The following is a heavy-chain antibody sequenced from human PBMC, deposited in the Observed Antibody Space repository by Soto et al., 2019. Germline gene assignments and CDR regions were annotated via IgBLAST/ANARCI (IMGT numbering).Heavy chain of an antibody. Sequence: PGGSLRISCAASGFTFSYYGMHWVRQAPGKGLEWVAFISYDGINQYYADSVKGRFTVSRDSSKNTLYLQMSSLITEDTAVYYCAKVGLMGDFRNSFFDSWGQGALVTVSS. J-gene: IGHJ4*02. CDR2: ISYDGINQ. D-gene: IGHD2-8*01. CDR3: AKVGLMGDFRNSFFDS. V-gene: IGHV3-30*18. CDR1: GFTFSYYG.